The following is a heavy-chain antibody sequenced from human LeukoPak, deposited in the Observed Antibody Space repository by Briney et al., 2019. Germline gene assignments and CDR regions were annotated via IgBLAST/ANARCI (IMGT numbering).Heavy chain of an antibody. Sequence: GGSLRLSCEASGFTFSSNAMHWVRQAPGKGLEWVAVISYDGSNKYYADSVKGRFSISRDNSKNTLYLQMNSLTFEDTAIYYCARGRDYDISTGYYRSMDYWGQGTLVTVSS. D-gene: IGHD3-9*01. J-gene: IGHJ4*02. CDR2: ISYDGSNK. CDR1: GFTFSSNA. V-gene: IGHV3-30-3*01. CDR3: ARGRDYDISTGYYRSMDY.